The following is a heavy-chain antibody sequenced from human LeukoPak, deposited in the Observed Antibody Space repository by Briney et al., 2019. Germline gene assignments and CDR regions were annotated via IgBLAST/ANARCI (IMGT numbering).Heavy chain of an antibody. J-gene: IGHJ4*02. V-gene: IGHV1-18*01. Sequence: GASVKVSCKASGYTFTSYGISWVRQAPGQGLEWMGWISTYNGNTNYAQKLQGRVTMTTDTSTSTAYMELRSLRSDDTAVYYCARLQYSSRPCYFDYWGQGTLVTVSS. D-gene: IGHD6-19*01. CDR2: ISTYNGNT. CDR1: GYTFTSYG. CDR3: ARLQYSSRPCYFDY.